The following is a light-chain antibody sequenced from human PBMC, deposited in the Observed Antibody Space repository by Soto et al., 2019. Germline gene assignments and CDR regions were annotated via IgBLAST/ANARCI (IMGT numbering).Light chain of an antibody. CDR3: QQRSNWPPALT. Sequence: EIVLTQSPGTLSLSPGERATLSCRASQTVSSNYLAWYQQKPGQAPRLLIYDASNRATGIPARFSGSGSGTDFTLTISSLEPEDFAVYYCQQRSNWPPALTFGGGTKVEIK. J-gene: IGKJ4*01. CDR2: DAS. CDR1: QTVSSNY. V-gene: IGKV3-11*01.